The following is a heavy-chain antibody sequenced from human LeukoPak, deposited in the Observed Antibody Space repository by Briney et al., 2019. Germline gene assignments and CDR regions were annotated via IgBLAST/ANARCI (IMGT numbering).Heavy chain of an antibody. CDR1: GYTFTSYG. D-gene: IGHD3-10*01. J-gene: IGHJ4*02. Sequence: ASVKVSCKASGYTFTSYGISWVRLAPGQGLEWMGWISAYNGNTNYAQKLQGRVTMTTDTSTSTAYMELRSLRSDDTAVYYCARARSGSYYTGFDYWGQGTLVTVSS. CDR2: ISAYNGNT. V-gene: IGHV1-18*01. CDR3: ARARSGSYYTGFDY.